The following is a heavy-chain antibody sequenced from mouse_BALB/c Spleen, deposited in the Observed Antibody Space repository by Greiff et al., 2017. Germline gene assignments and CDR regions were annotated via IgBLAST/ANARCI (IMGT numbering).Heavy chain of an antibody. V-gene: IGHV3-2*02. J-gene: IGHJ3*01. CDR3: ARYGNYAWFAY. CDR2: ISYSGST. CDR1: GYSITSDYA. Sequence: EVQRVESGPGLVKPSQSLSLTCTVTGYSITSDYAWNWIRQFPGNKLEWMGYISYSGSTSYNPSLKSRISITRDTSKNQFFLQLNSVTTEDTATYYCARYGNYAWFAYWGQGTLVTVSA. D-gene: IGHD2-1*01.